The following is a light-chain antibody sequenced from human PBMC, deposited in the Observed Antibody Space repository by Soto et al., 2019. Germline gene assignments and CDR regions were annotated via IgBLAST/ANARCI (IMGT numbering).Light chain of an antibody. J-gene: IGKJ1*01. V-gene: IGKV1-5*01. Sequence: DIQMTQSPSTLSASVGDRVTITCRASQTLSGELAWYRQKPGKAPELLVYGASTLESGVPSRFSGSGSGTEFTLTLSSLQPDGFATYYCQQYSDYKTFGQGTKVDIK. CDR3: QQYSDYKT. CDR2: GAS. CDR1: QTLSGE.